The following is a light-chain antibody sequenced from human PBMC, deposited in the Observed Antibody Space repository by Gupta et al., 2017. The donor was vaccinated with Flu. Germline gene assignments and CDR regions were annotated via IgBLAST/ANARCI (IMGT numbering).Light chain of an antibody. CDR2: EVS. Sequence: QSALTQPASVSGSPGQSNTISCIGTSSDIGGYNYVSWFQQHPGKAPKLMIYEVSNRPSGVSNRFSGSKSGNTASLTISGLQAEDEADYYCSSYTTTTWVFGGGTTLTVL. CDR3: SSYTTTTWV. CDR1: SSDIGGYNY. J-gene: IGLJ3*02. V-gene: IGLV2-14*01.